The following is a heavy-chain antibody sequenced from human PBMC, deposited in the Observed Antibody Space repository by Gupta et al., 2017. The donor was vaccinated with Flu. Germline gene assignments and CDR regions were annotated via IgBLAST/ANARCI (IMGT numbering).Heavy chain of an antibody. Sequence: IRQSPSRGLEWLGRTYYRSKWYTDYAISVKSRITINPDTSKNQFSLQLNSVTPEDTAVYYCAKGELIVGAIYGAFEIWGQGTMVSVSS. V-gene: IGHV6-1*01. CDR2: TYYRSKWYT. CDR3: AKGELIVGAIYGAFEI. J-gene: IGHJ3*02. D-gene: IGHD1-26*01.